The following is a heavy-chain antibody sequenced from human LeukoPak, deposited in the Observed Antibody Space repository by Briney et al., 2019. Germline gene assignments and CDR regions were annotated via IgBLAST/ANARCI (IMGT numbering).Heavy chain of an antibody. CDR3: AKDGYTAMVTYPRFDP. Sequence: GGSLRLSCAASGFTFSSYAMHWVRQAPGKGLEWVAVISYDGSNKYYADSVKGRFTISRDNSKNTLYLQMNSLRAEDTAVYYCAKDGYTAMVTYPRFDPWGQGTLVTVSS. D-gene: IGHD5-18*01. CDR2: ISYDGSNK. J-gene: IGHJ5*02. V-gene: IGHV3-30-3*01. CDR1: GFTFSSYA.